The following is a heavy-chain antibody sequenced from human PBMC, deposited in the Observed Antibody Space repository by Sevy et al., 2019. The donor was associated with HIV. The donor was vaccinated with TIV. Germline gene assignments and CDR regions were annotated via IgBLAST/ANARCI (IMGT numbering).Heavy chain of an antibody. Sequence: GSLRLSCAASGFTFSGSAMHWVRQASGKGLEWVGRIRSKANSYATAYAASVKGRFTISRDDSKNTAYLQMNSLKTEDTAVYYCTRQMVTFGGVIVYYYGMDVWGQGTTVTVSS. CDR2: IRSKANSYAT. CDR3: TRQMVTFGGVIVYYYGMDV. V-gene: IGHV3-73*01. D-gene: IGHD3-16*02. CDR1: GFTFSGSA. J-gene: IGHJ6*02.